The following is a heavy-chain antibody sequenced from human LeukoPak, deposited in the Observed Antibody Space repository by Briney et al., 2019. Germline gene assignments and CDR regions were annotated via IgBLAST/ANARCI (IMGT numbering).Heavy chain of an antibody. J-gene: IGHJ4*02. CDR3: ARDYYGSGSPLPSDY. CDR1: GYTLTELS. CDR2: FDPEDGET. D-gene: IGHD3-10*01. Sequence: PEASVKVSCKVSGYTLTELSMHWVRQAPGKGLEWMGGFDPEDGETIYAQKFQGRVTMTRDMSTSTAYMELRSLRSDDTAVYYCARDYYGSGSPLPSDYWGQGTLVTVSS. V-gene: IGHV1-24*01.